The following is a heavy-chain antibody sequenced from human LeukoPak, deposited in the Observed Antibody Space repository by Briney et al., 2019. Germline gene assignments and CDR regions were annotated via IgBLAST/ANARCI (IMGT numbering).Heavy chain of an antibody. CDR2: ISYDGSNK. D-gene: IGHD3-9*01. CDR3: ASDGCDILTGYYICYFDY. J-gene: IGHJ4*02. V-gene: IGHV3-30*04. Sequence: QPGGSLRLSCAASGFTFSSYAMHWVRQAPGKGLEWVAVISYDGSNKYYADSVKGRFTISRDNSKNTLYLQMNSLRAEDTAVYYCASDGCDILTGYYICYFDYWGQGTLVTVSS. CDR1: GFTFSSYA.